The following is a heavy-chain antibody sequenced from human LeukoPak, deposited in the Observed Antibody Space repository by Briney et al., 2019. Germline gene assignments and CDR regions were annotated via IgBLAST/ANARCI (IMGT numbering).Heavy chain of an antibody. CDR2: IKQDGSEK. Sequence: GGSLRLSCAGSGFTFSSYGMHWVRQAPGKGLEWVANIKQDGSEKYYVDSVKGRFIISRDNSKNTLYLQMNSLRAEDTAVYYCAKDSMLWGQGTLVTVSS. J-gene: IGHJ4*02. D-gene: IGHD2-8*01. CDR1: GFTFSSYG. V-gene: IGHV3-7*03. CDR3: AKDSML.